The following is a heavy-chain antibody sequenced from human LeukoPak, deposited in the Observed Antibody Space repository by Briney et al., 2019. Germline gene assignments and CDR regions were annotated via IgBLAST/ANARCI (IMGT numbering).Heavy chain of an antibody. V-gene: IGHV4-34*01. D-gene: IGHD1-1*01. CDR1: GGSFSGYC. CDR3: ARVSWFPGTSYYYMDV. CDR2: INHSGST. J-gene: IGHJ6*03. Sequence: SETLSLTCAVYGGSFSGYCWSWIRQPPGKGLEWIGEINHSGSTNYNPSLKSRVTISVDTSKNQFSLKLSSVTAADAAVYYCARVSWFPGTSYYYMDVWGKGTTVTVSS.